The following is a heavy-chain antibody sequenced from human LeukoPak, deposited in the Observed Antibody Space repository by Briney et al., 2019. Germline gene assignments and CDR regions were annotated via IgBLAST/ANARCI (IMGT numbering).Heavy chain of an antibody. CDR1: GYTFTSYG. J-gene: IGHJ4*02. D-gene: IGHD2-2*01. CDR3: ARDRRRYCSSTSCSNFDY. V-gene: IGHV1-18*01. Sequence: ASVKVSCKASGYTFTSYGISWVRQAPGQGLEWMGWISAYNGSTNYAQKLQGRVTMTTDTSTSTAYMELRSLRSDDTAVYYCARDRRRYCSSTSCSNFDYWGQGTLVTVSS. CDR2: ISAYNGST.